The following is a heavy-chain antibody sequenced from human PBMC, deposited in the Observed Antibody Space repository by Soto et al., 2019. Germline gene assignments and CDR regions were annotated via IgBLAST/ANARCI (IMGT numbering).Heavy chain of an antibody. D-gene: IGHD6-19*01. CDR2: IYYSGST. CDR3: VRAGGGWSFDS. CDR1: WGSISSGDYY. Sequence: SETLSLTCTVSWGSISSGDYYWSWIRQPPGKGLEWIGNIYYSGSTYYNPSLKSRVTISVDTSKNQFSLNLSSVTTADSAVYYWVRAGGGWSFDSWGQGILVTSP. V-gene: IGHV4-30-4*02. J-gene: IGHJ4*02.